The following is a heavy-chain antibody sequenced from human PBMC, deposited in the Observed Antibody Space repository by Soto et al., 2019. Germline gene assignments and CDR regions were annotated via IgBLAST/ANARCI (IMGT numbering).Heavy chain of an antibody. V-gene: IGHV3-30-3*01. CDR3: ARGGVLVVITPPFGGYFDY. Sequence: QVQLVESGGGVVQPGRSLRLSCAASRFTFSSYAMHWVRQAPGKGLEWVAVISYDGSNKYYADSVKGRFTISRDNSKNTLYLQMNSLRAEDTAVYYCARGGVLVVITPPFGGYFDYWGQGTLVTVSS. J-gene: IGHJ4*02. CDR2: ISYDGSNK. D-gene: IGHD3-22*01. CDR1: RFTFSSYA.